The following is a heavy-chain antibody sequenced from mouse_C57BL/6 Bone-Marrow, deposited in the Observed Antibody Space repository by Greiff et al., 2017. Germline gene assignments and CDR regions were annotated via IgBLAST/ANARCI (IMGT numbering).Heavy chain of an antibody. CDR2: IYPGSGST. CDR1: GYTFTSYW. Sequence: QVQLQQPGAELVKPGASVKMSCKASGYTFTSYWITWVKQRPGQGLEWIGDIYPGSGSTNYNEKFKSKATLTVDKSSSTAYMQLSSLTSEDSAVYYCANRDGAMDYWGQGTSVTVSS. CDR3: ANRDGAMDY. D-gene: IGHD3-1*01. J-gene: IGHJ4*01. V-gene: IGHV1-55*01.